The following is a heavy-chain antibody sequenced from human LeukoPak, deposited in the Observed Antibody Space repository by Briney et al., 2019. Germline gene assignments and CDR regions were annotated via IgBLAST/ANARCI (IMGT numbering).Heavy chain of an antibody. CDR2: IHYSGST. Sequence: SETLSLTCTVSGGSISSYYWCWIRQPPGKGLEWIGYIHYSGSTNYNPSLKSRVTISVDTSKNQFSLKVSSVTAADTAVYYCARHSAIEMATIIGTYYFDYWGQGTLVTVSS. J-gene: IGHJ4*02. CDR3: ARHSAIEMATIIGTYYFDY. V-gene: IGHV4-59*08. CDR1: GGSISSYY. D-gene: IGHD5-24*01.